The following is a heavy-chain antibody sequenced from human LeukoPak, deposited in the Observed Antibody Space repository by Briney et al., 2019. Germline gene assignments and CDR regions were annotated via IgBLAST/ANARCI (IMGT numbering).Heavy chain of an antibody. CDR1: GYTFTSYY. Sequence: ASVKVSCKASGYTFTSYYMHWVRQAPGQGLECMGWINPNSGGTNYAQKFQGRVTMTRDTSISTAYMELSRLRSDDTAVYYCARAGAIVVVPAENWFDPWGQGTLVTVSS. D-gene: IGHD2-2*01. V-gene: IGHV1-2*02. CDR2: INPNSGGT. CDR3: ARAGAIVVVPAENWFDP. J-gene: IGHJ5*02.